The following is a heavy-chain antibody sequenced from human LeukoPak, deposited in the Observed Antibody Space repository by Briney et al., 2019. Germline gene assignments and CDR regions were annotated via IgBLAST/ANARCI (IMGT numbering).Heavy chain of an antibody. V-gene: IGHV3-33*03. Sequence: GRSLRLSCAASGFSLSSYGMNWVRQGPGQGRMGWGGPNFDGIKEAYADSVKVRFTGSKDSSKNTVHLQMDSFRAEDTAVYYCASGSLGHYYDSSGYEYWGQGTLVTVSS. CDR2: PNFDGIKE. J-gene: IGHJ4*02. CDR3: ASGSLGHYYDSSGYEY. D-gene: IGHD3-22*01. CDR1: GFSLSSYG.